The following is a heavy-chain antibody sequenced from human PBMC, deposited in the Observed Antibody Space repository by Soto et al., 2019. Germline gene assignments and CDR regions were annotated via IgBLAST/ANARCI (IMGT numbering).Heavy chain of an antibody. CDR3: ARQRTTVVTQAYFDH. D-gene: IGHD4-17*01. J-gene: IGHJ4*02. V-gene: IGHV4-59*08. CDR1: GASISSSY. Sequence: PSETLSLTCTVSGASISSSYWSWIRQSPGKGLEWIGYIFHSGTTNYNPSLKSRVTISVDTSKNQFSLTLNSVTAADAAVYYCARQRTTVVTQAYFDHWGQGTLVTV. CDR2: IFHSGTT.